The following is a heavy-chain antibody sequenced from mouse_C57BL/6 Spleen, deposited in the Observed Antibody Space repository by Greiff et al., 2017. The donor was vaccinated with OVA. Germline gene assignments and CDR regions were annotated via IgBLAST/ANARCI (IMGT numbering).Heavy chain of an antibody. J-gene: IGHJ1*03. D-gene: IGHD2-2*01. CDR1: GFTFSDYY. V-gene: IGHV5-12*01. CDR2: ISNGGGST. CDR3: ARQYGYSWYFDV. Sequence: EVQLVESGGGLVQPGGSLKLSCAASGFTFSDYYMYWVRQTPEKRLEWVAYISNGGGSTYYPDNVKGRFTISRDNAKNTLYLQMSRLKSEDTAMYYCARQYGYSWYFDVWGTGPTVTVSS.